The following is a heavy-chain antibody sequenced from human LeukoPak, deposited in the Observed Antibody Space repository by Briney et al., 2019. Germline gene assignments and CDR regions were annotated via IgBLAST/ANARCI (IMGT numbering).Heavy chain of an antibody. CDR3: ARGISHFDY. V-gene: IGHV4-30-4*01. D-gene: IGHD1-14*01. CDR2: IYYSGST. CDR1: GGSISRGDYY. Sequence: PSETLSLTCTVSGGSISRGDYYWSWIRQPPGKGLEWIGYIYYSGSTYHNPSLKSRVTISVDTSKNQFSLKLSSVTATDTAVYYCARGISHFDYWGQGTLVTVSS. J-gene: IGHJ4*02.